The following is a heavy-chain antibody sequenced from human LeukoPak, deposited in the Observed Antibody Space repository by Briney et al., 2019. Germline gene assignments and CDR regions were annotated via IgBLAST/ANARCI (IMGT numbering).Heavy chain of an antibody. CDR3: ARDYYDSSGFSYFDS. CDR2: IFYSGST. CDR1: RGSINNYY. J-gene: IGHJ4*02. V-gene: IGHV4-59*01. Sequence: SETLSLTCTVSRGSINNYYWNWVRQPPGKGLEWVGYIFYSGSTKDNPSLNSRVTISVDTSKNQFSLKLSSVTAADTAVYYCARDYYDSSGFSYFDSWGRGTLVTVSS. D-gene: IGHD3-22*01.